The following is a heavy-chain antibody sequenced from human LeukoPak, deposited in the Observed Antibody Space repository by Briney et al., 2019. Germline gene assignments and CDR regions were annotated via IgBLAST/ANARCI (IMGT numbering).Heavy chain of an antibody. CDR2: IYNDGTT. V-gene: IGHV3-66*01. CDR3: GRVGGRSKAAKGDAFDI. Sequence: GGSLRLSCSASGFTVITSFMSWVRQAPGKGLEWVSVIYNDGTTYYADSVKGRFTISRDNAQNSVFLQMNSLRAEDTAVYYCGRVGGRSKAAKGDAFDIWGQGTMVVVSS. CDR1: GFTVITSF. D-gene: IGHD6-6*01. J-gene: IGHJ3*02.